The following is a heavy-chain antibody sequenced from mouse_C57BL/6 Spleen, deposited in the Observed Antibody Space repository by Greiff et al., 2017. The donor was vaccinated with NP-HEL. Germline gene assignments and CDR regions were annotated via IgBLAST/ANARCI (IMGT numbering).Heavy chain of an antibody. D-gene: IGHD2-5*01. J-gene: IGHJ3*01. CDR2: IYPGDGDT. V-gene: IGHV1-82*01. CDR1: GYAFSSSW. Sequence: QVQLKESGPELVKPGASVKISCKASGYAFSSSWMNWVKQRPGKGLEWIGRIYPGDGDTNYNGKFKGKATLTADKSSSTAYMQLSSLTSEDSAVYFFEKYYSTPFFAYWGQGPLVIVA. CDR3: EKYYSTPFFAY.